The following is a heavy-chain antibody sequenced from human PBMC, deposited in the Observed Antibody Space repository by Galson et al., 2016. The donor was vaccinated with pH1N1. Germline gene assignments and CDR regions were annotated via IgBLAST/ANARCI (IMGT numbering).Heavy chain of an antibody. J-gene: IGHJ5*01. D-gene: IGHD3-3*01. CDR3: ARESLEWLIISGHRVELNWFDS. V-gene: IGHV4-34*01. CDR1: GGSFSDYY. CDR2: VNPSGST. Sequence: LTCTVYGGSFSDYYWSWIRQPPGKGLEWIGEVNPSGSTIYNPSLNSRVIISADTSRNQFSLKLTSVTAADTAVYFCARESLEWLIISGHRVELNWFDSWGQGTLVTVSS.